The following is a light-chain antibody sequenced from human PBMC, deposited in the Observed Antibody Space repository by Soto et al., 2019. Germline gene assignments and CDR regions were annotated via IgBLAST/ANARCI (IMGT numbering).Light chain of an antibody. CDR2: AAA. CDR3: QQSYSTPFT. J-gene: IGKJ3*01. V-gene: IGKV1-39*01. Sequence: DIPMTQSPSSLSASVRDRVTITCRASQSISTYLNWYQQKPGKVPKLLIYAAASLQSGVPSRFSGSGSGTDFTLTISSLQPEDFATYYCQQSYSTPFTFGPGTKVDIK. CDR1: QSISTY.